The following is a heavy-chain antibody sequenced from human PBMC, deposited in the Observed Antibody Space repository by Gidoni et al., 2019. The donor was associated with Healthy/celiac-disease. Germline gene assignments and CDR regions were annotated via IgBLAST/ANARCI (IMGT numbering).Heavy chain of an antibody. D-gene: IGHD3-3*01. Sequence: QVQLQQWGAGLLKPSETLSLTCAVYGGSFSGYYWSWIRQPPGKGLEWIGEINHSGSTNYNPSLKSRVTISVDTSKNPFSLKLSSVTAADTAVYYCARTRDAITIFGVRDYYYGMDVWGQGTTVTVSS. CDR2: INHSGST. J-gene: IGHJ6*02. CDR1: GGSFSGYY. CDR3: ARTRDAITIFGVRDYYYGMDV. V-gene: IGHV4-34*01.